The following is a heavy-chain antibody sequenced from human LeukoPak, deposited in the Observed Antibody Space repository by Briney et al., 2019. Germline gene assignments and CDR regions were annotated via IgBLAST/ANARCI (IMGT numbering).Heavy chain of an antibody. D-gene: IGHD3-22*01. CDR1: GYSFTSYW. CDR2: IYPGDSDT. CDR3: ARHTYYYDSSGSPGGDY. Sequence: GESLKISCKGSGYSFTSYWIGWVRQMPAKGLEWMGIIYPGDSDTRYSPSFQGQVTISADKSISTAYLQWSSLKASDTAMYYCARHTYYYDSSGSPGGDYWGQGTLVTVSS. J-gene: IGHJ4*02. V-gene: IGHV5-51*01.